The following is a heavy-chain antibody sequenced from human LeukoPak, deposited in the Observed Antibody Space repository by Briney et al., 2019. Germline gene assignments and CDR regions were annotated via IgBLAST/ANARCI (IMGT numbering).Heavy chain of an antibody. V-gene: IGHV1-18*01. CDR1: GYTFTRYA. CDR2: ISAYNGNT. CDR3: ARDVPLVGALYYFDY. D-gene: IGHD1-26*01. J-gene: IGHJ4*02. Sequence: ASVKVSCKASGYTFTRYAMNWVRQAPGQGLEWMGWISAYNGNTNYAQKLQGRVTMTTDTSTSTAYMELRSLRSDDTAVYYCARDVPLVGALYYFDYWGQGTLVTVSS.